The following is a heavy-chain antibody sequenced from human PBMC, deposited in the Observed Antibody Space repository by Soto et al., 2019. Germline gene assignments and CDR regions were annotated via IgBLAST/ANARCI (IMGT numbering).Heavy chain of an antibody. Sequence: SQTRSLTCAISGDSVSSNSAAWNWIRESPSRGLEWLGRTYYRSKWYNDYALSVKSRITINPDTSKNQFSLPLNSVTPEDTAVYYCARERGWLQLMQPYYFDYWGQGTLVTVSS. J-gene: IGHJ4*02. CDR2: TYYRSKWYN. CDR3: ARERGWLQLMQPYYFDY. V-gene: IGHV6-1*01. CDR1: GDSVSSNSAA. D-gene: IGHD5-12*01.